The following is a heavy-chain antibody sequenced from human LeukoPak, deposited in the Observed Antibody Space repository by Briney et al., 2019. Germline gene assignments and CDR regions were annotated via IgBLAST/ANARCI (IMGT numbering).Heavy chain of an antibody. CDR2: INPSGGST. CDR3: ARDCPERAYSGYDSYLDY. V-gene: IGHV1-46*01. J-gene: IGHJ4*02. CDR1: GYTFTIYY. D-gene: IGHD5-12*01. Sequence: ASVKVSCKASGYTFTIYYMHWMRQAPGQGLEWMGIINPSGGSTIYAQKFQGRVTMTRDTSTSTVYMELSSLRSEDTAVYYCARDCPERAYSGYDSYLDYWGQGTLVTVSS.